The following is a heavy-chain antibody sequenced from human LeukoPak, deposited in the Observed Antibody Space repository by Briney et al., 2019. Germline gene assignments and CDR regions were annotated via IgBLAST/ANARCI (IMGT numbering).Heavy chain of an antibody. J-gene: IGHJ4*02. CDR1: GGSISSGGYF. CDR3: AREDTAMVSFDY. V-gene: IGHV4-30-2*01. CDR2: IYHSGST. D-gene: IGHD5-18*01. Sequence: SETLSLTCAVSGGSISSGGYFWSWIRQPPGKGLEWIGYIYHSGSTYYNPSLKSRVTISVDRSKNQFSLKLSSVTAADTAVYYCAREDTAMVSFDYWGQGTLVTVSS.